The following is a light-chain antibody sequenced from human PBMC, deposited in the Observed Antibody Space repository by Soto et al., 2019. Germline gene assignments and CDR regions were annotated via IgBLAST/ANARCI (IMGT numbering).Light chain of an antibody. CDR2: GTS. Sequence: VLTQSPATLPLSPWDSATLSCTTSQSVINNYVARYQQKPDQAPRLIIYGTSRRATGIPDRLTAGGSGTVFSLTMSRLEPDDFAVYYCQQYHSTFRAFGQATKVETK. CDR1: QSVINNY. CDR3: QQYHSTFRA. J-gene: IGKJ1*01. V-gene: IGKV3-20*01.